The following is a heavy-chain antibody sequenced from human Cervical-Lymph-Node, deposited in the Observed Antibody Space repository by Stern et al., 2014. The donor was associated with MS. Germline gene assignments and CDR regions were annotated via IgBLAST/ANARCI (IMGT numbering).Heavy chain of an antibody. D-gene: IGHD2-8*01. Sequence: QVQLQESGPGLVKPSQTLSLTCTVSGGSISSGGYYWSWIRQHPGKGLEWIGYIHYSGSTYSNSALKSRVTISRDTSKNQFSLNLNSVTAADTAVYYCARVGVYVQTGWFDPWGQGALVTVSS. CDR3: ARVGVYVQTGWFDP. CDR1: GGSISSGGYY. V-gene: IGHV4-31*03. J-gene: IGHJ5*02. CDR2: IHYSGST.